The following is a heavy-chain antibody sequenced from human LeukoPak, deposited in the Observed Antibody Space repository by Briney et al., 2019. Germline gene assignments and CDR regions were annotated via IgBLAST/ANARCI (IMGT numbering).Heavy chain of an antibody. D-gene: IGHD6-13*01. CDR2: MYYSGST. V-gene: IGHV4-39*07. CDR1: GGSIRRSSYY. J-gene: IGHJ4*02. CDR3: ARGYSSSWSFDY. Sequence: RASETLSLTCTVSGGSIRRSSYYWGWIRQPPGKGLEWIGSMYYSGSTYYNPSLRSRVTISVDTSKNQFSLKLSSVTAADTAVYYCARGYSSSWSFDYWGQGTLVTVSS.